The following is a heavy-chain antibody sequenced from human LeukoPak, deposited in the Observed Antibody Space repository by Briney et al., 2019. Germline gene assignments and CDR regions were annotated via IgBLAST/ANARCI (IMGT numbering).Heavy chain of an antibody. Sequence: SETLSLTCTVSGGSISSYYWSWIRQPPGKGLEWIGYIYYSGSTNYNPSLKSRVTISVDTSKNQFSLKLSSVTAADTAVYYCARDSSGWYRGHYFDYWGQGTLVTVSS. V-gene: IGHV4-59*01. J-gene: IGHJ4*02. D-gene: IGHD6-19*01. CDR2: IYYSGST. CDR3: ARDSSGWYRGHYFDY. CDR1: GGSISSYY.